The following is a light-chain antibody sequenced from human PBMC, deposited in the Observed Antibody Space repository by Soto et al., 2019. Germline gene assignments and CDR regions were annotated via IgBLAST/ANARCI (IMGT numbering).Light chain of an antibody. V-gene: IGLV2-14*03. CDR3: SSYTSSTAYI. Sequence: QSALTQPASVSGSPGQSITISCTGTSSDVGGYNYVSWYQQHPGDAPKLMIYHVSNRPSGVSHRFSGSKSGNTASLTISGLQAEDEADDYCSSYTSSTAYIFGTGTKVTVL. CDR1: SSDVGGYNY. J-gene: IGLJ1*01. CDR2: HVS.